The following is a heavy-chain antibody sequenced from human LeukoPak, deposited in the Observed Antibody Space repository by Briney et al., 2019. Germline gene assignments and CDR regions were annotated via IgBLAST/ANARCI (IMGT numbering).Heavy chain of an antibody. V-gene: IGHV3-21*04. CDR1: GFTFSSYS. CDR3: ARTIAAPGTTAFDI. Sequence: GGSLRLSCAASGFTFSSYSMDWVRQDPWKGLQWVSSISSSSSYIYYADSVKGRFTISRDNAKNSLYLQMNSLRAEDTAVYYCARTIAAPGTTAFDIWGQGTMVTVSS. J-gene: IGHJ3*02. D-gene: IGHD6-13*01. CDR2: ISSSSSYI.